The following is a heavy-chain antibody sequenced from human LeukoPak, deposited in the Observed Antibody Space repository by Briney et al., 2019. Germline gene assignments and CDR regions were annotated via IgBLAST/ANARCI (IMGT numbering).Heavy chain of an antibody. V-gene: IGHV3-7*01. D-gene: IGHD6-19*01. J-gene: IGHJ4*02. CDR1: GFTFSDYY. CDR2: IKQDGSEK. CDR3: ARSHSSGIDY. Sequence: GGSLRLSCAASGFTFSDYYMSWVRQAPGKGLEWVANIKQDGSEKYYVDSVKGRFTISRDNAKNSLYLQMNSLRAEDTAVYYCARSHSSGIDYWGQGTLVTVSS.